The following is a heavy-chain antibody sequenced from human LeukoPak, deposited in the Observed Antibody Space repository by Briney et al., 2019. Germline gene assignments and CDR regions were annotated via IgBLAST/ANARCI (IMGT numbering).Heavy chain of an antibody. CDR2: IKSKTDGGTT. Sequence: GGSLRLSCAASGFTFSNAWMNWVRQAPGKGLEWVGRIKSKTDGGTTDYAAPVKGRFTISRDDSKNTLYLQLNSLRAEDTAVYYCAKLLRAGRLLTISLDSWGQGTLVTVSS. V-gene: IGHV3-15*07. CDR3: AKLLRAGRLLTISLDS. D-gene: IGHD3-10*01. J-gene: IGHJ4*02. CDR1: GFTFSNAW.